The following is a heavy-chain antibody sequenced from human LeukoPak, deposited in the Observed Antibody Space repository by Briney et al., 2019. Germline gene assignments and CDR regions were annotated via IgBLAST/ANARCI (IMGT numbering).Heavy chain of an antibody. CDR3: ARRFDSTLSHYYYMDV. CDR2: IYYSGST. J-gene: IGHJ6*03. V-gene: IGHV4-59*08. CDR1: GGSISSYY. D-gene: IGHD3-22*01. Sequence: SETLSLTCIVSGGSISSYYWSWIRQPPGKGLEWIGYIYYSGSTNYNPSLTSRVTISVDTSKNQFSLKLSSVTAADTAIYYCARRFDSTLSHYYYMDVWGKGTTVTVSS.